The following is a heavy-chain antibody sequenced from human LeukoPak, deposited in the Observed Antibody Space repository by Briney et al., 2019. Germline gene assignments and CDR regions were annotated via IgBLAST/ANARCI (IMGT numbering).Heavy chain of an antibody. CDR1: GFTFSSYG. D-gene: IGHD3-10*01. V-gene: IGHV3-23*01. CDR3: AKDLSRGAFGM. J-gene: IGHJ3*02. CDR2: IGGSSGYMA. Sequence: PGGSLRLSCAASGFTFSSYGMHWVRQAPGKGLEWVSGIGGSSGYMAYYAESVKGRFTISRDNSQNTLYLQMNSLRAEDTAVYYCAKDLSRGAFGMWGQGTLVTVSS.